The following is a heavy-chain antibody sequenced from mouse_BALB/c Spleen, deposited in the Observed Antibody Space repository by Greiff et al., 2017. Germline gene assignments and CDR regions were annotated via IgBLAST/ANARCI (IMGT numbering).Heavy chain of an antibody. CDR2: ISTYYGDA. Sequence: QVQLQQSGAELVRPGVSVKISCKGSGYTFTDYAMHWVKQSHAKSLEWIGVISTYYGDASYNQKFKGKATMTVDKSSSTAYMELARLTSEDSAIYYCASDGYSYFDYWGQGTTLTVSS. J-gene: IGHJ2*01. CDR3: ASDGYSYFDY. V-gene: IGHV1S137*01. CDR1: GYTFTDYA. D-gene: IGHD2-3*01.